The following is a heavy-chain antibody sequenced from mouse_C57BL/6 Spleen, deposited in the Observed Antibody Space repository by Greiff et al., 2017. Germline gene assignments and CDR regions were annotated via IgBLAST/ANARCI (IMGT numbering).Heavy chain of an antibody. V-gene: IGHV5-17*01. CDR2: ISSGSGTI. D-gene: IGHD1-1*01. J-gene: IGHJ2*01. Sequence: EVKLVESGGGLVKPGGSLKLSCAASGFTFSDYGMHWVRQAPEKGLEWVAYISSGSGTIYYADTVKGRFTISRDNAKNTLFLQMTSLRSEDTARYYCSRGRATVVATNYFDYWGQGTTLTVSS. CDR3: SRGRATVVATNYFDY. CDR1: GFTFSDYG.